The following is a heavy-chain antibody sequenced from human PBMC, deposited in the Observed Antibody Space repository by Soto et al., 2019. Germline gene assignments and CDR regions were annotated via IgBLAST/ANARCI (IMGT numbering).Heavy chain of an antibody. J-gene: IGHJ4*02. CDR1: GDTFSFYT. D-gene: IGHD3-10*01. CDR2: INPIVSMS. Sequence: QVQLVQSGTEVKKPGSSVKVSCKASGDTFSFYTINWVRQAPGLGLEWVGRINPIVSMSNYAKKFQGRVSMTADTSTSTAYMELRSLRSDDTAMYFCAASYGSGYRAFDYWCQGALVIVSS. CDR3: AASYGSGYRAFDY. V-gene: IGHV1-69*02.